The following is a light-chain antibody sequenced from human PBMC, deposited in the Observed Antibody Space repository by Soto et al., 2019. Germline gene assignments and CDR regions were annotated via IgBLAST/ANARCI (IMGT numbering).Light chain of an antibody. CDR1: SSNIGSNY. CDR2: KDN. CDR3: AAWDGSLSEV. J-gene: IGLJ1*01. Sequence: QSVLTQPPSASGTPGQRVTISCSGSSSNIGSNYVYWYQQLPGTAPKLLIYKDNQRPSGVPDRFSGSKPGTSASLAISGLRSEDEADYYCAAWDGSLSEVFGTGTKVTVL. V-gene: IGLV1-47*01.